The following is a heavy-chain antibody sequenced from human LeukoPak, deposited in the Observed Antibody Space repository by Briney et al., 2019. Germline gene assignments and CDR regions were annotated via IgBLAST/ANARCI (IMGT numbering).Heavy chain of an antibody. CDR2: INSEGSST. CDR3: ARDPGSGYYYYMDV. D-gene: IGHD2-15*01. V-gene: IGHV3-74*01. J-gene: IGHJ6*03. CDR1: GFTFSSYW. Sequence: PGGSLRLSCAASGFTFSSYWMHWVRQAPGKGLVWVSRINSEGSSTIYADSVKGRFTISRDNAKNTLYLQMNSLRAEDTAVYYCARDPGSGYYYYMDVWGKGTTVTVSS.